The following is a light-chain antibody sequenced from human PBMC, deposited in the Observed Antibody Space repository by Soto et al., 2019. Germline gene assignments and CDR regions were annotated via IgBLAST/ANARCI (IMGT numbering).Light chain of an antibody. CDR2: GAS. CDR1: QSVSSSY. CDR3: QHYGSSPPVT. V-gene: IGKV3-20*01. Sequence: EIVLTQSPGTLSLSPGERATLFCWASQSVSSSYLAWYQQKPGQAPRLLIYGASSRATGIPGRFSGSGSGTDFTLTISRLEPEDLAVYYCQHYGSSPPVTFGQGTKLESK. J-gene: IGKJ2*01.